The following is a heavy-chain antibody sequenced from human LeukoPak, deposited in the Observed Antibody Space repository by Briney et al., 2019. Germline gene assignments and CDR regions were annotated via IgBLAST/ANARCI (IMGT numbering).Heavy chain of an antibody. CDR2: IIPIFGTA. J-gene: IGHJ5*02. CDR3: ARGFGDCSSTSCYWESWFDP. D-gene: IGHD2-2*01. V-gene: IGHV1-69*06. Sequence: SVKVSCKASGGTFSSYAISWVRQAPGQGLEWMGGIIPIFGTANYAQKFQGRVTITADKSTSTAYMELSSLRSEDTAVYYCARGFGDCSSTSCYWESWFDPWGQGTLVTVSS. CDR1: GGTFSSYA.